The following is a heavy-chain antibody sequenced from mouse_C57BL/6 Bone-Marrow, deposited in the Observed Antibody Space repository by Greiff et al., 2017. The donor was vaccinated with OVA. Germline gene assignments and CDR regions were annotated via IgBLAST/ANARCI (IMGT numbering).Heavy chain of an antibody. D-gene: IGHD1-1*01. Sequence: VKLVESGPGLVAPSQSLSITCTVSGFSLTSYGVHWVRQPPGKGLEWLVVIWSDGSTTYNSALKSRLSISKDNSKSQVFLKMNSLQTDDTAMYYCARHHYGSSYEFAYWGQGTLVTVSA. J-gene: IGHJ3*01. CDR2: IWSDGST. CDR3: ARHHYGSSYEFAY. CDR1: GFSLTSYG. V-gene: IGHV2-6-1*01.